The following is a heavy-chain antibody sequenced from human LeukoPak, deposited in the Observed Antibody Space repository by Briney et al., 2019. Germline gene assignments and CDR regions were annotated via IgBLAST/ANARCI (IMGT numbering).Heavy chain of an antibody. CDR3: ARADLLRYFDWLTKDFDY. J-gene: IGHJ4*02. CDR1: GFTFSSYI. D-gene: IGHD3-9*01. V-gene: IGHV3-21*01. Sequence: GGSLRLSCAASGFTFSSYIMNWVRQAPGKGLEWVSSISSSSSYIYYADSVKGRFTISRDNAKNSLYLQMNSLRAEDTAVYYCARADLLRYFDWLTKDFDYWGQGTLVTVSS. CDR2: ISSSSSYI.